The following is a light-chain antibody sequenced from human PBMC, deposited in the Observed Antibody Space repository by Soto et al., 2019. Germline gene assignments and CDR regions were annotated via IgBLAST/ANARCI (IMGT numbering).Light chain of an antibody. CDR3: QQSYTTPPIT. J-gene: IGKJ5*01. CDR2: GAS. Sequence: DIQMTQSPSSLSASVGDRVTITCRASQSISSHLNWYQHKTGKAPTLLIYGASSLQSGVPSRFSGSGSGTDFTLTISSLQPEDFATYYCQQSYTTPPITFGQGTRLEIK. CDR1: QSISSH. V-gene: IGKV1-39*01.